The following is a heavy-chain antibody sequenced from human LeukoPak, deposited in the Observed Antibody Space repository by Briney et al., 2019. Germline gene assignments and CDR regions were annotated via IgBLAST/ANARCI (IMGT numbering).Heavy chain of an antibody. CDR2: INPSGGST. D-gene: IGHD5-18*01. CDR1: GYTFTSYY. J-gene: IGHJ4*02. V-gene: IGHV1-46*01. CDR3: ARGSLGGVQLWLPLDY. Sequence: ASVKVSCKASGYTFTSYYMHWVRQAPGQGLEWMGIINPSGGSTSYAQKFQGRVTMTRDMSTSTVYMELSSLRSEDTAVYYCARGSLGGVQLWLPLDYWGQGTLVTVSS.